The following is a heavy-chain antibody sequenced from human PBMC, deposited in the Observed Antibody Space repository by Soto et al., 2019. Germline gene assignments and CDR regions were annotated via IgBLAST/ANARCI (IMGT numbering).Heavy chain of an antibody. J-gene: IGHJ4*03. V-gene: IGHV3-23*01. CDR2: ISGSGGST. D-gene: IGHD3-10*01. Sequence: GGSLRLSCAASGFTFSSYAMSWVRQAPGKGLEWVSAISGSGGSTYYADSVKGRFTISRDNSKNTLYLQMNSLRAEGTAVYFLGEGSISQGGEGGFGFRGQGDMGTVSS. CDR1: GFTFSSYA. CDR3: GEGSISQGGEGGFGF.